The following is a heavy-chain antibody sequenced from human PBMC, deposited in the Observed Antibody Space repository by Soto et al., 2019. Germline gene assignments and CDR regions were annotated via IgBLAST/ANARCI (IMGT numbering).Heavy chain of an antibody. D-gene: IGHD3-3*01. V-gene: IGHV4-59*01. CDR2: IYYSGST. CDR3: ARVTYDFWSGYNPLGYYFDY. CDR1: GGSISSYY. Sequence: SETLSLTCTVSGGSISSYYWSWIRQPPGKGMEWIGYIYYSGSTNFNPSLKSRVTISVDTSKNQFSLKLSSVTAADTAVYYCARVTYDFWSGYNPLGYYFDYWGQGTLVTVS. J-gene: IGHJ4*02.